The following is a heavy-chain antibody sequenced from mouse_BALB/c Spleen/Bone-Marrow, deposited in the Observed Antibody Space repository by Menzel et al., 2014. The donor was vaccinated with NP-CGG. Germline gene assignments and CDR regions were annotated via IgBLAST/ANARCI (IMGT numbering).Heavy chain of an antibody. D-gene: IGHD2-3*01. CDR1: SFSLTSYG. CDR3: ARNNGGYYSWFAY. Sequence: VQLQQSGPGLVQPSQSLSITCTVSSFSLTSYGVHWVRQSPGKGPEWLGVIWSGGSTDYNAAFISRLSISKDNSKSQVFFKMYSLQANDTAIYYCARNNGGYYSWFAYWGQGTLVTVSA. CDR2: IWSGGST. V-gene: IGHV2-2*02. J-gene: IGHJ3*01.